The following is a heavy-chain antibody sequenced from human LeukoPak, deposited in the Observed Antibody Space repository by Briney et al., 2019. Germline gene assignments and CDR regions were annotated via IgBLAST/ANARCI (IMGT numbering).Heavy chain of an antibody. CDR1: GYTFTGYY. CDR2: INPNSGGT. J-gene: IGHJ5*02. Sequence: ASVKVSCKASGYTFTGYYMHWVRQAPGQGLEWMGWINPNSGGTNYAQKFQGRVTMTRDTSISTAYMELSRLRSDDTAVYYCAKDFWSLWGSYINWFDPWGQGTLVTVSS. D-gene: IGHD3-16*01. V-gene: IGHV1-2*02. CDR3: AKDFWSLWGSYINWFDP.